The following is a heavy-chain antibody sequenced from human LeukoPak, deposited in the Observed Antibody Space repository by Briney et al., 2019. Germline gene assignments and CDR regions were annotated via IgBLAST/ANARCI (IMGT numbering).Heavy chain of an antibody. V-gene: IGHV4-59*01. CDR2: IYYSGST. CDR3: ARAAAAAPAEYFQH. CDR1: GGSISSYY. D-gene: IGHD6-13*01. Sequence: SETLSLTCTVSGGSISSYYWSWIRQPPGKGLEWIGYIYYSGSTNYNPSLKSRVTISVDTSKNQFSLKLSSVTAADTAVYYCARAAAAAPAEYFQHWGQGTLVSVSS. J-gene: IGHJ1*01.